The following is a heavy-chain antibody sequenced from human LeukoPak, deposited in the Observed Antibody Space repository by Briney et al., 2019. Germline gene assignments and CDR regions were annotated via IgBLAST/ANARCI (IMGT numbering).Heavy chain of an antibody. Sequence: SVNVSCKASGYTFINYGITWVRQAPGQGLEGMGWISPYNGNTKYLQKLQGRVTMTTDTSTSTAYMEVRSLRSDDTAVYYCAREESIGSYQFLHDYWGRGTLVTVSS. V-gene: IGHV1-18*01. J-gene: IGHJ4*02. CDR2: ISPYNGNT. CDR1: GYTFINYG. CDR3: AREESIGSYQFLHDY. D-gene: IGHD1-26*01.